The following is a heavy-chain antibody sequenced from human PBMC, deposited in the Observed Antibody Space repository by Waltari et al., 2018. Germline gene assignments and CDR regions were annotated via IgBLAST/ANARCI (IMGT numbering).Heavy chain of an antibody. CDR1: GFTFSSYE. CDR2: ISSSGSTI. V-gene: IGHV3-48*03. Sequence: EVQLVESGGGLVQPGGSLRLSCAASGFTFSSYEMNWVRQAPGKGLEWVSYISSSGSTIYYADSVKGRFTISRDNAKNSLYLQMNSLRAEDTAVYYCARGGTGDRDAFDIWGQGTMVTVSS. D-gene: IGHD7-27*01. CDR3: ARGGTGDRDAFDI. J-gene: IGHJ3*02.